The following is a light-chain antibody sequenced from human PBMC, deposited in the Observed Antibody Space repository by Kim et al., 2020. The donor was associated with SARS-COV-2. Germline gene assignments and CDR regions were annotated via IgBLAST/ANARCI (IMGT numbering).Light chain of an antibody. J-gene: IGKJ2*01. CDR2: GAS. Sequence: PGERVTLSCRASQSVSSGYLTWYQQKPGQAPRLLIYGASTRATGIPARFSGSGSGTDFTLTISSLQPEDFAVYYCQQDYNLPMYTFGQGTKL. V-gene: IGKV3D-7*01. CDR3: QQDYNLPMYT. CDR1: QSVSSGY.